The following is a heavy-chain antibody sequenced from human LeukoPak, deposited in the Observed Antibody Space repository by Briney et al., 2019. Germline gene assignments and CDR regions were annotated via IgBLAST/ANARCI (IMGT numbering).Heavy chain of an antibody. CDR2: IIPILGTA. D-gene: IGHD3-22*01. CDR3: ARDRMKYYDSSGTSNYYYYYGMDV. V-gene: IGHV1-69*04. J-gene: IGHJ6*02. CDR1: GGTFSSYA. Sequence: GASVKVSCKASGGTFSSYAISWVRQAPGQGLEWMGRIIPILGTANYAQKFQGRVTITADKSTSTAYMELSSLRSEDTAVYYCARDRMKYYDSSGTSNYYYYYGMDVWGQGTTVTVSS.